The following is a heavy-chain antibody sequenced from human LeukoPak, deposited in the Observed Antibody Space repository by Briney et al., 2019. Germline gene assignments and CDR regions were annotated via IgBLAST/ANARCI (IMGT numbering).Heavy chain of an antibody. CDR1: GFTFSTYW. CDR3: VKDYLVEAQRVYYFDH. J-gene: IGHJ4*02. Sequence: PGGSLRLSCAASGFTFSTYWMHWVRQAPGRGLEWVAFIRYDESKEYYADSVKGRFTISRDNSKNTLYLQMSSLRVEDTAVYHCVKDYLVEAQRVYYFDHWGQGSLVTVSS. CDR2: IRYDESKE. V-gene: IGHV3-30*02. D-gene: IGHD1-26*01.